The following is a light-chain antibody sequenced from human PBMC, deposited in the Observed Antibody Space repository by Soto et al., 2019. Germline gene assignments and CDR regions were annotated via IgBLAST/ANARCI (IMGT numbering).Light chain of an antibody. CDR2: NNY. CDR1: SCNIGSNT. V-gene: IGLV1-44*01. CDR3: AAWYDSLNGVL. J-gene: IGLJ2*01. Sequence: QSVLTQPPSASGTPGQRVTISCSGSSCNIGSNTVHWYQQVPGRAPKLLIHNNYQRPSGVPARFSGSKSGTSASLAISGLQSEDEEDYYCAAWYDSLNGVLFGGGTKLTVL.